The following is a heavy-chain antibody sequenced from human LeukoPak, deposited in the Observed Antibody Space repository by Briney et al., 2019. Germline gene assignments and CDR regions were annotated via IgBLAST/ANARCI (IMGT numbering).Heavy chain of an antibody. CDR1: GGTFSSYA. CDR3: ATGDWNYVSGGYSLDY. V-gene: IGHV1-69*06. D-gene: IGHD1-7*01. J-gene: IGHJ4*02. Sequence: ASVKVSCKASGGTFSSYAISWVRQAPGQGLEWMGGIIPIFGTANYAQKFQGRVTITADKSTSTAYMELSSLRSDDTAVYYCATGDWNYVSGGYSLDYWGQGTRLTVSS. CDR2: IIPIFGTA.